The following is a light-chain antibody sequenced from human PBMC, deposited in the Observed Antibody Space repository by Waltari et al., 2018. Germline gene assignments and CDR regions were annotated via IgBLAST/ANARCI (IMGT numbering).Light chain of an antibody. V-gene: IGKV3-20*01. Sequence: EIVLTQSPGTLSLSSGERATLSCRTSRSISKYLAWYQQKPGQAPRLLIYHASSRATGIPDRFSGSGSGTDFSLTISRLEPEDFAVYYCQHYESLPVTFGQGTKVEIK. J-gene: IGKJ1*01. CDR3: QHYESLPVT. CDR2: HAS. CDR1: RSISKY.